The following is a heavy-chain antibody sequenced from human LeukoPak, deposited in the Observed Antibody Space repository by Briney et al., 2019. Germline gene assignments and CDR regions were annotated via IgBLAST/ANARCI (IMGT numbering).Heavy chain of an antibody. V-gene: IGHV3-7*01. Sequence: PGGSLRLSCAASGFTFSRYWMSWVRQAPGKGLEWVANIKEDGSEKKYVDSVKGRFTISRDNAKNSLYLQMNSLRAEDTAVYYCARDQSSSWYLYYYYYMDVWGKGTTVTVSS. CDR3: ARDQSSSWYLYYYYYMDV. J-gene: IGHJ6*03. D-gene: IGHD6-13*01. CDR2: IKEDGSEK. CDR1: GFTFSRYW.